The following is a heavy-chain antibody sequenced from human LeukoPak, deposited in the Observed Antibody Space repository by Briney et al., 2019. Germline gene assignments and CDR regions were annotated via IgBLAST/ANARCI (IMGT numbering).Heavy chain of an antibody. CDR1: GFTFSSYA. Sequence: TGGSLRLSCAASGFTFSSYAMSWVRQAPGKGLEWVSAISGSGGSTYYADSVKGRFTISRDNSENTLYLQMNSLRAEDTAVYYCARVDWGVVPAAIGEYYYYYMDVWGKGTTVTISS. CDR2: ISGSGGST. D-gene: IGHD2-2*01. V-gene: IGHV3-23*01. J-gene: IGHJ6*03. CDR3: ARVDWGVVPAAIGEYYYYYMDV.